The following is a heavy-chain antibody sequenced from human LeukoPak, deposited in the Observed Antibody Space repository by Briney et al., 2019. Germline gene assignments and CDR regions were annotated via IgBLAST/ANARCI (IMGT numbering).Heavy chain of an antibody. CDR3: ARDHLSSGSSPNYYYYYYMDV. CDR2: ISYDGSNK. CDR1: GFTFSSYA. J-gene: IGHJ6*03. D-gene: IGHD6-19*01. V-gene: IGHV3-30*04. Sequence: GGSLRLSCAASGFTFSSYAMHWVRQAPGKGLEWVALISYDGSNKYYADSVKARFIISRDNSKNTVYLQMNSLRAEDTAVYYCARDHLSSGSSPNYYYYYYMDVWGKGTTVTISS.